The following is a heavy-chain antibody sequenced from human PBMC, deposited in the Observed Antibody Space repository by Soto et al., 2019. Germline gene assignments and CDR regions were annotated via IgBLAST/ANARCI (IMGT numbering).Heavy chain of an antibody. J-gene: IGHJ4*02. CDR2: ISGSGRST. CDR1: GFTFSNYA. CDR3: DRDGVNICSAGSCSLQAPDY. Sequence: EVQLLESGGGSVQPGGSLRLSCSDSGFTFSNYAMSWVRQAPGKGLEWVARISGSGRSTNYADSVKGRFTISRDTSKKSRAVKVRSLRSGDTAVYYCDRDGVNICSAGSCSLQAPDYWGQGSLVTVSP. V-gene: IGHV3-23*01. D-gene: IGHD2-15*01.